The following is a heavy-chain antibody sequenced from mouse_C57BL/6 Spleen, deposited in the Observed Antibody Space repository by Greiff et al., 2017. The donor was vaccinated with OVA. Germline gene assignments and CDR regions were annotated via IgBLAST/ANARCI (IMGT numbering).Heavy chain of an antibody. CDR1: GFTFSSYA. CDR2: ISDGGSYT. CDR3: ARAIPRDYFDY. V-gene: IGHV5-4*01. J-gene: IGHJ2*01. Sequence: EVHLVESGGGLVKPGGSLKLSCAASGFTFSSYAMSWVRQTPEKRLEWVATISDGGSYTYYPDNVKGRFTISRDNAKNNLYLQMSHLKSEDTAMYYCARAIPRDYFDYWGQGTTLTVSS.